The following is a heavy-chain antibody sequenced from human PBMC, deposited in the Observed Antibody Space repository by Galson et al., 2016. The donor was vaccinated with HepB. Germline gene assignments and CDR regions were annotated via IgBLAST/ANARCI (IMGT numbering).Heavy chain of an antibody. D-gene: IGHD3-16*01. CDR1: GFTLSSHS. CDR3: TRRTGGSPDY. CDR2: LSDGGERT. V-gene: IGHV3-23*01. J-gene: IGHJ4*02. Sequence: SLRLSCAASGFTLSSHSVNWVRQAPGKGLEWVAALSDGGERTDYADSVKGRFIISRDNSKNTVYLQMHSLRVDDTAVYYCTRRTGGSPDYWGQGTLVTVSS.